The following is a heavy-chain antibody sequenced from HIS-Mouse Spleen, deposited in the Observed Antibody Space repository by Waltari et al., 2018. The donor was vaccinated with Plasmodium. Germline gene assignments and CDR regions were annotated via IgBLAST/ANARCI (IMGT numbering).Heavy chain of an antibody. V-gene: IGHV1-2*02. CDR1: GYTFTGYY. J-gene: IGHJ1*01. CDR3: ARVLGYKAAAGTFVEYFQH. D-gene: IGHD6-13*01. Sequence: QVQLVQSGAEVKKPGASVKVSCKASGYTFTGYYMHWVRQAPGQGLEWMVWINPNRWGTNYAKKFKGRVTMTRDTSISTAYMELSRLRADDTAVYYCARVLGYKAAAGTFVEYFQHWGQGTLVTVSS. CDR2: INPNRWGT.